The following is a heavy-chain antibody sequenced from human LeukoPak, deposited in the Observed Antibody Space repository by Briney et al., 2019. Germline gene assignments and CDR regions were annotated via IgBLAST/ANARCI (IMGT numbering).Heavy chain of an antibody. V-gene: IGHV3-48*01. Sequence: PGGSLRLSCAASGFTFSSYSMNWVRQAPGKGLEWVSYISSSSSTIYYADSVKGRFTISRDNAKNSLYLQMNSLRAEDTAVYYCASCRGNCLFDYWGQGTLVTVSS. CDR2: ISSSSSTI. D-gene: IGHD2-21*02. J-gene: IGHJ4*02. CDR1: GFTFSSYS. CDR3: ASCRGNCLFDY.